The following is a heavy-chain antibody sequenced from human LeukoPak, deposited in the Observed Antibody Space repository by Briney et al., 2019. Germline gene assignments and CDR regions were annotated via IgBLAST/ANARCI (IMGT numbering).Heavy chain of an antibody. CDR3: ARLYYDSYGMDV. CDR1: GGSISSYY. V-gene: IGHV4-59*08. D-gene: IGHD3-3*01. CDR2: IYYSGST. J-gene: IGHJ6*02. Sequence: SETLSLTCTVSGGSISSYYWSWIRQPPGKGLEWIGYIYYSGSTNYNPSLKSRGTISVDTSKNQFSLTLSSVTAADTAVYYCARLYYDSYGMDVWGQGTTVTVSS.